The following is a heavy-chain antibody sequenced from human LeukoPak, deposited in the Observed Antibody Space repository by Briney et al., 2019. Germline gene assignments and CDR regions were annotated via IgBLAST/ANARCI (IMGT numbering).Heavy chain of an antibody. CDR1: GFTFSTYE. J-gene: IGHJ4*02. Sequence: PGGSLRLSCAGSGFTFSTYEMNWVRQAPGKGLEWISYITSSGSPIYYADSVKGRFTVSRDDSKNTLYLQMNSLRGDDTAVYYCAKDGTSYYYIYYWGQGTLVTVSS. CDR3: AKDGTSYYYIYY. CDR2: ITSSGSPI. D-gene: IGHD2/OR15-2a*01. V-gene: IGHV3-48*03.